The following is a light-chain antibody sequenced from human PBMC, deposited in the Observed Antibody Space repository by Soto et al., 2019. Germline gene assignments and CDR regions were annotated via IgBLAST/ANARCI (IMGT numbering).Light chain of an antibody. CDR3: SSYTSSSTLRV. Sequence: QPVLTQPASVSGSPGQSITISCTGTSSDVGGYNYVSWYQQHPGKAPKLMIYDVSNRPSGVSNRFSGSKSGNTASLTISGLQAEDEADYYCSSYTSSSTLRVFGTGTKVTVL. J-gene: IGLJ1*01. V-gene: IGLV2-14*01. CDR1: SSDVGGYNY. CDR2: DVS.